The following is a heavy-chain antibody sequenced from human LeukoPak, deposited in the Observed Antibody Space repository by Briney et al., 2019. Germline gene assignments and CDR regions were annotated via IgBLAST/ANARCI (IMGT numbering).Heavy chain of an antibody. V-gene: IGHV3-30*18. CDR3: AKNEEDMTTVYYFDY. CDR2: ISYDGSNK. D-gene: IGHD4-17*01. J-gene: IGHJ4*02. Sequence: GGSLRLSCAASGFTFSSYGMHWVRQAPGKGLEWVALISYDGSNKYYADSVKGRFTISRDNSKNTLYLQMNSLRAEDTAVYYCAKNEEDMTTVYYFDYWGQGTLVTVSS. CDR1: GFTFSSYG.